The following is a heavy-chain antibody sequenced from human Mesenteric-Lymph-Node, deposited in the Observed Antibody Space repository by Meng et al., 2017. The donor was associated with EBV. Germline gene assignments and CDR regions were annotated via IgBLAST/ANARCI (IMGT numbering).Heavy chain of an antibody. CDR3: ARWYSSTWYGGTDY. CDR2: ISAQNGNT. Sequence: LRQSGAGGKKPGAPVKVSCKASHYSFISNGISWVRQAPGQGLEWMGWISAQNGNTNYAQKFEGRVTMTTDTSTSTTFMELRNLRPDDTAVYYCARWYSSTWYGGTDYWGQGSLVTVSS. CDR1: HYSFISNG. J-gene: IGHJ4*02. V-gene: IGHV1-18*01. D-gene: IGHD6-13*01.